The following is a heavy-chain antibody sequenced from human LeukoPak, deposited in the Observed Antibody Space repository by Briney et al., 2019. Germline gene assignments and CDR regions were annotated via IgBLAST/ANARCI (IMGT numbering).Heavy chain of an antibody. Sequence: SETLSLTCTVSGGSISSSSYYWGWIRQPPGKGLEWIGSIYYSGSTYYNPSLKSRVTISVDTSKNQFSLKLSSVTAADTAVYYCARTPSGSNSRKRHYYDSSGYYPETWGQGTLVTVSS. V-gene: IGHV4-39*07. J-gene: IGHJ5*02. CDR3: ARTPSGSNSRKRHYYDSSGYYPET. D-gene: IGHD3-22*01. CDR2: IYYSGST. CDR1: GGSISSSSYY.